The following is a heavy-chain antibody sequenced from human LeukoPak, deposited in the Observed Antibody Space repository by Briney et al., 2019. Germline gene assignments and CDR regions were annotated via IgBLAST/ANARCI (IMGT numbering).Heavy chain of an antibody. J-gene: IGHJ4*02. Sequence: SQTLSLTCTVSGGSISSGSYYWSWIRQPAGKGLEWIGRIYTSGSTNYNPSLQSRVTISVDTSKNQCSLKLSAVTAADTAVYYCARSRVSGSSPYWGQGTLVTVSS. D-gene: IGHD1-26*01. V-gene: IGHV4-61*02. CDR3: ARSRVSGSSPY. CDR1: GGSISSGSYY. CDR2: IYTSGST.